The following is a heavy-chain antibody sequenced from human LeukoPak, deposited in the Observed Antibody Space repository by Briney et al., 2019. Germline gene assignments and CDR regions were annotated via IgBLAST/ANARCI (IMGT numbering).Heavy chain of an antibody. J-gene: IGHJ4*02. CDR3: ARRRAYNWNDLRYFDY. CDR1: GGSFSGYY. Sequence: PSETLSLTCAVYGGSFSGYYWSWIRQPPGKGLEWIGEINHSGSTNYNPSLKSRVTISVDTSKNQFSLKLSSVTAADTAVYYCARRRAYNWNDLRYFDYWGQGTLVTVSS. CDR2: INHSGST. V-gene: IGHV4-34*01. D-gene: IGHD1-20*01.